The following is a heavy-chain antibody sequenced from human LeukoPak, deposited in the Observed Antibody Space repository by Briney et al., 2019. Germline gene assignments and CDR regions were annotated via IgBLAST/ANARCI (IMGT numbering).Heavy chain of an antibody. CDR2: INPNSGGT. CDR1: GYTCTGYY. D-gene: IGHD6-19*01. Sequence: ASVKVSRKASGYTCTGYYMHWVRQAPGQGLEWMGWINPNSGGTNYAQKFQGRVTMTRDTSISTAYMELSRLRSDDTAVYYCASGYSSGWYYFDYWGQGTLVTVSS. V-gene: IGHV1-2*02. J-gene: IGHJ4*02. CDR3: ASGYSSGWYYFDY.